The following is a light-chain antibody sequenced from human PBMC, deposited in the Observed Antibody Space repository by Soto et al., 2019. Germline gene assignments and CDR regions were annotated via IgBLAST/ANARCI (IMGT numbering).Light chain of an antibody. CDR3: QHYAGFSGA. J-gene: IGKJ1*01. Sequence: GDRVTITCRASRSVSSWVAWYQLKPGKAPKLLIHKASTSEIGVPSRFSGSGSRTDFTLTISSLQPDDFATYYCQHYAGFSGAFGQGTKVDIK. V-gene: IGKV1-5*03. CDR1: RSVSSW. CDR2: KAS.